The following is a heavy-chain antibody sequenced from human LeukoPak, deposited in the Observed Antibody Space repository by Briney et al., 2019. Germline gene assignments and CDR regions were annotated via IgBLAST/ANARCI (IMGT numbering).Heavy chain of an antibody. CDR3: AKGLSLGSGWSPDL. CDR2: ISSSGSAV. V-gene: IGHV3-48*03. Sequence: GGSLRLSCAASGFTFRNYEMNWVRQAPEKGLEWVSYISSSGSAVYYADSVKGRFTISRDNAKNSLYLQMNSLRAEDTALYYCAKGLSLGSGWSPDLWGQGTLVTVSS. J-gene: IGHJ5*02. CDR1: GFTFRNYE. D-gene: IGHD6-19*01.